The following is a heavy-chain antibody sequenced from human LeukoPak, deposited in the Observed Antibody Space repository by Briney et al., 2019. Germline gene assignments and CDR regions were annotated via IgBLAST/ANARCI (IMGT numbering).Heavy chain of an antibody. CDR1: GGSFSSYY. V-gene: IGHV4-59*01. J-gene: IGHJ6*02. CDR2: IYYSGST. CDR3: ARASLNPYYYYYYGMDV. Sequence: SETLSLTCAVYGGSFSSYYWSWIRQPPGKGLEWIGYIYYSGSTNYNPSLKSRVTISVDTSKNQFSLKLSSVTAADTAVYYCARASLNPYYYYYYGMDVWGQGTTVTVSS.